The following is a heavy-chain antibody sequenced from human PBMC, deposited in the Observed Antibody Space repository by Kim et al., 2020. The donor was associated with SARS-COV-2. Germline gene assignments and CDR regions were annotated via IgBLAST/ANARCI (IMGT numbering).Heavy chain of an antibody. D-gene: IGHD6-6*01. CDR2: IYYSGST. CDR3: ARGVGSSSD. CDR1: GGSVSSGSYY. Sequence: SETLSLTCTVSGGSVSSGSYYWSWIRQPPGKGLEWIGYIYYSGSTNYNPSLKSRVTISVDTSKNQFSLKLSSVTAADTAVYYCARGVGSSSDWGQGTLVTVSS. J-gene: IGHJ4*02. V-gene: IGHV4-61*01.